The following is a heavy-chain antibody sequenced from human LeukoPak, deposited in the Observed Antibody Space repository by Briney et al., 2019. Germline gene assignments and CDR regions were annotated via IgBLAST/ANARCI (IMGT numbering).Heavy chain of an antibody. CDR2: ISSSSSTI. Sequence: PGGSLRLSCAASGLTFSSYSINWVRQAPGKGLEWVSYISSSSSTIYYADSVKGRFTISRDNAKNSLYLQMNSLRAEDTAVYYCASRGSSWYWVDYWGQGTLVTISS. J-gene: IGHJ4*02. V-gene: IGHV3-48*01. CDR3: ASRGSSWYWVDY. D-gene: IGHD6-13*01. CDR1: GLTFSSYS.